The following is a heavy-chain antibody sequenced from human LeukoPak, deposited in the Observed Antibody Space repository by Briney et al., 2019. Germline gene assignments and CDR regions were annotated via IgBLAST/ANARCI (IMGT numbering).Heavy chain of an antibody. D-gene: IGHD2-21*01. J-gene: IGHJ4*02. CDR2: IIPILDIA. CDR3: ARGDPLGELNY. V-gene: IGHV1-69*04. CDR1: GSTFSSYA. Sequence: VASVKVSCKASGSTFSSYAISWVRQAPGQGLGWMGRIIPILDIANYAQKFQGRVTITADKSTSTAYMELSSLRSEDTAVYYCARGDPLGELNYWGQGTLVTVSS.